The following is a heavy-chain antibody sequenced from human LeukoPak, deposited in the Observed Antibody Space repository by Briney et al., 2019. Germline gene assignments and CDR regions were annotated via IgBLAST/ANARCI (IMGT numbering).Heavy chain of an antibody. J-gene: IGHJ4*02. CDR3: ASRPASETYFAVFDY. CDR1: GGSISSSSYY. D-gene: IGHD1-26*01. V-gene: IGHV4-39*07. CDR2: IYYSGST. Sequence: PSETLSLTCTVSGGSISSSSYYWGWIRQPPGKGLEWIGSIYYSGSTYYNPSLKSRVTISVDTSKNQFSLKLSSVTAADTAVYYCASRPASETYFAVFDYWGQGTLVTVSS.